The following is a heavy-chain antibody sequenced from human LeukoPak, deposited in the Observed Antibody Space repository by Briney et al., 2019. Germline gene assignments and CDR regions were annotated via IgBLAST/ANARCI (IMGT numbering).Heavy chain of an antibody. J-gene: IGHJ4*02. D-gene: IGHD3-16*02. CDR3: ARGFADFVWGSYPSSY. CDR1: GFTFSSYS. CDR2: ITGSSSYI. Sequence: GDSLRLSCAASGFTFSSYSMNWVRQAPGEGLEWVSSITGSSSYIHYAGSVKGRFTISRDNAKNSLYLQMNSLRAEDTAVYYCARGFADFVWGSYPSSYWGQGILVTVSS. V-gene: IGHV3-21*01.